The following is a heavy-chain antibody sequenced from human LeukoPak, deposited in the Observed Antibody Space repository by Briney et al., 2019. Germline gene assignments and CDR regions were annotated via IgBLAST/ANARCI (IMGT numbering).Heavy chain of an antibody. J-gene: IGHJ4*02. CDR3: ARGAGLFDY. CDR1: GGSISSYY. Sequence: SETLSLTCTVSGGSISSYYWSWIRQPPGKGLEWIGYIYYSGSTNYNPSLKSRVTISVDTSKNQFSLKLSSVTAADTALYYCARGAGLFDYWGQGTLVTVSS. D-gene: IGHD3-10*01. CDR2: IYYSGST. V-gene: IGHV4-59*01.